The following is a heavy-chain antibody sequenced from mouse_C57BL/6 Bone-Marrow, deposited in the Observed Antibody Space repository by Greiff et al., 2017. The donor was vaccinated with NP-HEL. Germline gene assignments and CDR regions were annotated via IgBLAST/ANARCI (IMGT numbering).Heavy chain of an antibody. CDR2: ISSGGSYT. CDR3: ARQTTVVASYWYFDV. V-gene: IGHV5-6*01. D-gene: IGHD1-1*01. CDR1: GFTFSSYG. J-gene: IGHJ1*03. Sequence: EVKVVESGGDLVKPGGSLKLSCAASGFTFSSYGMSWVRQTPDKRLEWVATISSGGSYTYYPDSVKGRFTISRDNAKNTLYLQMSSLKSEDTAMYYCARQTTVVASYWYFDVWGTGTTVTVSS.